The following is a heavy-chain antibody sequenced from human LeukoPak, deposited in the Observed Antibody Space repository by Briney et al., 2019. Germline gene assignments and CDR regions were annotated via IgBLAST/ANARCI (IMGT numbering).Heavy chain of an antibody. CDR1: GGSISSYY. V-gene: IGHV4-59*01. D-gene: IGHD6-13*01. CDR2: IYYSGST. CDR3: ARDSSSWPGHFDY. Sequence: SETLSLTCTVSGGSISSYYWSWIRQPPGKGLEWIGYIYYSGSTNYNPSLKSRVTISVDTSKNQFSLKLSSVTAADTAVYYCARDSSSWPGHFDYWGQGTLVTVSS. J-gene: IGHJ4*02.